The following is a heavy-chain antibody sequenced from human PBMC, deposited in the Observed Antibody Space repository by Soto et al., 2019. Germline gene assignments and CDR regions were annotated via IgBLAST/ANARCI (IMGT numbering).Heavy chain of an antibody. Sequence: GGSLRLSCTASGFTFGDYAMSWFRQAPGKGLEWVGFIRSKAYGGTTEYAASVKGRFTISRDDSKSIAYLQMNSLKTEDTAVYYCTRDHAQQWLVPPEEFDIWGQGTMVTVSS. V-gene: IGHV3-49*03. CDR1: GFTFGDYA. J-gene: IGHJ3*02. CDR2: IRSKAYGGTT. D-gene: IGHD6-19*01. CDR3: TRDHAQQWLVPPEEFDI.